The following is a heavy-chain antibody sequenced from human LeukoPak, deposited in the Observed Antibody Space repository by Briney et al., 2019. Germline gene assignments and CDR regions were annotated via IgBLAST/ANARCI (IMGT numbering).Heavy chain of an antibody. Sequence: GRSLRLSCAASGFTFYDYAMHWVRHAPGKGLEWVSGISWNSGSIGYADSVKGRFTISRDNAKNSLYLQMNSLRAEDTALYYCAKDYSSGWYYFDYWGQGTLVTVSS. V-gene: IGHV3-9*01. CDR1: GFTFYDYA. CDR2: ISWNSGSI. J-gene: IGHJ4*02. CDR3: AKDYSSGWYYFDY. D-gene: IGHD6-19*01.